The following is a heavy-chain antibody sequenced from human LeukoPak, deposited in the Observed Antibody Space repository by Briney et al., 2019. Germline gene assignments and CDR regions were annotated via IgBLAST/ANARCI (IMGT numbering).Heavy chain of an antibody. CDR2: INPSGGST. Sequence: ASVKVSCKASGYTFTSYYMHWVRQAPGQGLEWMGIINPSGGSTSYAQKFQGRVTMTRDMSTSTVYMELSSLRSEDTAVYYCARDSIAAADYYYYYMDVWGKGTTVTVSS. D-gene: IGHD6-13*01. CDR3: ARDSIAAADYYYYYMDV. V-gene: IGHV1-46*01. CDR1: GYTFTSYY. J-gene: IGHJ6*03.